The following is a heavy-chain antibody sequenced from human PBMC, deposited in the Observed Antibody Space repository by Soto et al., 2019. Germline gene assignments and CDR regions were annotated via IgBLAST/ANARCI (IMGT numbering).Heavy chain of an antibody. D-gene: IGHD1-26*01. J-gene: IGHJ6*03. V-gene: IGHV1-69*08. CDR3: AREVGLDYSYYMDV. CDR2: IIPILGIA. CDR1: GGTFSSYT. Sequence: QVQLVQSGAEVKKPGSSVKVSCKASGGTFSSYTISWVRQAPGQGLEWMGRIIPILGIANYAQKFQGRVTITADKSTSTAYMELSSLRSEDTAVYYCAREVGLDYSYYMDVWGKGTTVTVSS.